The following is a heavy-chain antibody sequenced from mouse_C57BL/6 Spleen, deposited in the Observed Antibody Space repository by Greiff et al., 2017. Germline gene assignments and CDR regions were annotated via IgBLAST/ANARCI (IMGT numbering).Heavy chain of an antibody. D-gene: IGHD1-1*01. J-gene: IGHJ3*01. V-gene: IGHV3-6*01. CDR2: ISYDGSN. CDR3: ARAYYGSSPAWFAY. CDR1: GYSITSGYY. Sequence: ESGPGLVKPSQSLSLTCSVTGYSITSGYYWNWIRQFPGNKLEWMGYISYDGSNNYNPSLKNRIAITRDTSKNQFFLKLNSVTTEDTATYDCARAYYGSSPAWFAYWGQGTLVTVSA.